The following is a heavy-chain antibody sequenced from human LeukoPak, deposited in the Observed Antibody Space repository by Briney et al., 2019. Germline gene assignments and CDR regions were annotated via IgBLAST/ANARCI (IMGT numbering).Heavy chain of an antibody. CDR3: AHYSSTSCYGRGDY. Sequence: SETLSLTCAAYGGSFSGYYWSWIRQPPGKGLEWIGEINHSGSTNYNPSLKSQVTISVDTSKNQFSLKLSSVTAADTAVYYCAHYSSTSCYGRGDYWGQGTLVTVSS. V-gene: IGHV4-34*01. CDR1: GGSFSGYY. J-gene: IGHJ4*02. CDR2: INHSGST. D-gene: IGHD2-2*01.